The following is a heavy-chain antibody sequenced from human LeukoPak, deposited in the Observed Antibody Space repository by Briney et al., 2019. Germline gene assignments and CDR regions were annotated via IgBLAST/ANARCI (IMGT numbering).Heavy chain of an antibody. CDR1: GYTFTSYA. Sequence: ASVKVSCKASGYTFTSYAMNWVRQAPGQGLEWMGWIHPSTGNPTYAQGFTGRFVFSLVTSVSTTYLQISSLKAEDTAVYFCARAFQSLGGLSLPDYWGQGTLLTVSS. CDR2: IHPSTGNP. CDR3: ARAFQSLGGLSLPDY. D-gene: IGHD3-16*02. J-gene: IGHJ4*02. V-gene: IGHV7-4-1*02.